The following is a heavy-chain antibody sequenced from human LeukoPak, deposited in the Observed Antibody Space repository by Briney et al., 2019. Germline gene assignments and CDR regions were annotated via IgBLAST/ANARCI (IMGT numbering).Heavy chain of an antibody. J-gene: IGHJ4*02. CDR2: IYYSGST. V-gene: IGHV4-59*01. CDR3: ARALTSSSWSRTHYYFDY. Sequence: SETLSLTCTVSGGSISSYYWSRIRQPPGKGLEWIGYIYYSGSTNYNPSLKSRVTISVDTSKNQFSLKLSSVTAADTAVYYCARALTSSSWSRTHYYFDYWGQGTLVTVSS. CDR1: GGSISSYY. D-gene: IGHD6-13*01.